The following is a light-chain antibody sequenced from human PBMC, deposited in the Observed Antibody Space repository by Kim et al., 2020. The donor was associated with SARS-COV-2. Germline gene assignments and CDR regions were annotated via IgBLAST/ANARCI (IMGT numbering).Light chain of an antibody. CDR3: QSYDSSNQV. J-gene: IGLJ3*02. CDR2: EDN. Sequence: NFMLTQPHSVSESPGKTVTISCTRSSGSIASNYVQWYQPRPGSAPTTVIYEDNQRPSGVPDRFSGSIDSSSNSASLTISGRKTEDEADYYCQSYDSSNQVFGGVTQLTVL. V-gene: IGLV6-57*04. CDR1: SGSIASNY.